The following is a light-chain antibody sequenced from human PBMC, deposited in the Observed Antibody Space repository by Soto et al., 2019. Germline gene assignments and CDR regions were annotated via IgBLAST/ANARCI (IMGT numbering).Light chain of an antibody. J-gene: IGKJ3*01. CDR2: GTS. V-gene: IGKV3-15*01. CDR3: QQYNTWPAFT. Sequence: EIVMTQSPATLSVSPGERATLSCRASQSVSTKLAWYRQKPGQTPRLLIYGTSTRATGIPGRFSGSGAGTEFTLTISSLQSEDFAVYYCQQYNTWPAFTFGPGTKVEIK. CDR1: QSVSTK.